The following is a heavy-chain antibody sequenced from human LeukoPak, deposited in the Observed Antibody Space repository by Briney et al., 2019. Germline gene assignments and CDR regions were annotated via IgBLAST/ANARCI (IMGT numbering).Heavy chain of an antibody. Sequence: SETLSLTCAVYGGSFSGYYWSWIRQPPGKGLEWIGEINHSGSTNYNPSLKSRVTISVDTSKNQFSLKLSSVTAADTAVYYCARDRRSIAAAGFDYWGQGTPVTVSS. CDR1: GGSFSGYY. J-gene: IGHJ4*02. CDR3: ARDRRSIAAAGFDY. CDR2: INHSGST. V-gene: IGHV4-34*01. D-gene: IGHD6-13*01.